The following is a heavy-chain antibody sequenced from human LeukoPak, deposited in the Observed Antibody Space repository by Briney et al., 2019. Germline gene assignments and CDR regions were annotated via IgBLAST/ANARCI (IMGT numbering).Heavy chain of an antibody. V-gene: IGHV3-23*01. Sequence: GGSLRLSCATSRFTFSNYVMSWVRQAPGEGLEWVSAITGSADDTFYADSVKGRFTISRDNSKNTLYLQMNCLRAEDTAVYYCAKASGASRPYYFDYWGQGTLVTVSS. D-gene: IGHD3-10*01. CDR2: ITGSADDT. CDR1: RFTFSNYV. J-gene: IGHJ4*02. CDR3: AKASGASRPYYFDY.